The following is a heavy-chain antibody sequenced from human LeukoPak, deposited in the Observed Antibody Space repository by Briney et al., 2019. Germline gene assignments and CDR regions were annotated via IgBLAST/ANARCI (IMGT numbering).Heavy chain of an antibody. V-gene: IGHV1-69*06. J-gene: IGHJ4*02. CDR2: IILIFGTA. CDR1: GGTFSSYA. Sequence: GASVKVSCKASGGTFSSYAISWVRQAPGQGLEWMGGIILIFGTANYAQKFQGRVTITADKSTSTAYMELSSLRSEDTAVYYCAREVCSSTSCNFDYWGQGTLVTVSS. D-gene: IGHD2-2*01. CDR3: AREVCSSTSCNFDY.